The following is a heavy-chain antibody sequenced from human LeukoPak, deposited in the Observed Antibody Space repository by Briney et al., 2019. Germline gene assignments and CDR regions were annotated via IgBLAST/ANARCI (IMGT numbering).Heavy chain of an antibody. D-gene: IGHD3-10*01. J-gene: IGHJ5*02. CDR2: IEGDGSST. CDR3: ARDPSAWGGWFDP. V-gene: IGHV3-74*01. CDR1: GFTFSSHW. Sequence: GGSLRLSCAASGFTFSSHWMHWVRQAPGKGLVWVSRIEGDGSSTSYADSVKGRFTIFRDNAKNTLYLQMNSLRAEDTAVYYCARDPSAWGGWFDPWGQGTLVTVSS.